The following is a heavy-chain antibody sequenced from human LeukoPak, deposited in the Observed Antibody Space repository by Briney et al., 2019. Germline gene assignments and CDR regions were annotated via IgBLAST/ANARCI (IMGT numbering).Heavy chain of an antibody. D-gene: IGHD6-19*01. Sequence: PGGSLRLSCAVSGFTFSRFWMSWVRQAPGKGLEWVATIKEDGSEKYYVDSVKGRFTISRDNAKSSLYLRMNSLRVEDTAVYCATRGGWYPRAFDHWGQGTQVTVSS. J-gene: IGHJ5*02. CDR1: GFTFSRFW. CDR3: ATRGGWYPRAFDH. V-gene: IGHV3-7*01. CDR2: IKEDGSEK.